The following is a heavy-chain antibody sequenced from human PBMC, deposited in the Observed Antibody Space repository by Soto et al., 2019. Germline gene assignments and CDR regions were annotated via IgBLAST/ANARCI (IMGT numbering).Heavy chain of an antibody. CDR2: ISRSGDRT. CDR3: ARARCSSGQCYYFDY. V-gene: IGHV3-64*02. Sequence: EVQLVESGEGLVQPGGSLRLSCAASGFTFSSYNIHWIRQAPGKGLEFVSAISRSGDRTYYADSVKGRFTITRDNSKNTVWHQMGSRRAEGMAVYYCARARCSSGQCYYFDYWGRGALVSVSS. J-gene: IGHJ4*02. D-gene: IGHD2-15*01. CDR1: GFTFSSYN.